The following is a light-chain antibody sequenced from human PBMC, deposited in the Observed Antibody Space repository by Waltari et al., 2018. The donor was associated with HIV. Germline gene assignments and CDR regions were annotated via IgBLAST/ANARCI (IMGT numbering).Light chain of an antibody. CDR2: WAS. CDR1: HSVLSCPQNNDF. Sequence: DIVLTQSPDSLAVSLAARATIRCKSSHSVLSCPQNNDFLAWYQQKPGQPPKLLIYWASTRESGVPARFSGSGSGTDFSLTISSLQAEDVAVYYCQQYHSIPWTFGQGTKVEIK. V-gene: IGKV4-1*01. J-gene: IGKJ1*01. CDR3: QQYHSIPWT.